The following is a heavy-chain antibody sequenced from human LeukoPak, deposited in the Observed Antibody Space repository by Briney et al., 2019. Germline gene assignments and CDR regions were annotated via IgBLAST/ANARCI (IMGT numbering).Heavy chain of an antibody. CDR1: GGSIGSTTYY. D-gene: IGHD5-18*01. V-gene: IGHV4-39*01. CDR2: IYKAGNT. J-gene: IGHJ3*02. Sequence: PSETLSLTCTVSGGSIGSTTYYWAWIRQPPGKGLEWIGSIYKAGNTNYSPSLRSRVFISVDTSNNQFSLSLSSVTAADTAVYYCARGLDNYGYSANIWGQGTMVTVSS. CDR3: ARGLDNYGYSANI.